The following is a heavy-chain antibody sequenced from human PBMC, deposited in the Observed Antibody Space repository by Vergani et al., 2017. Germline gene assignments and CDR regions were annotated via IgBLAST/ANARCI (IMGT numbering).Heavy chain of an antibody. CDR2: IHPADSDT. CDR1: GYSFTNYW. CDR3: ARRVTMVLGVISKYDAFEI. Sequence: EVQLVQSGAEVKKPGESLKISCQISGYSFTNYWIGWVRQMPGKGLEWMGIIHPADSDTRYSPSFQGQVTISVDKSISTAYLQWSSLKASDTAMYYCARRVTMVLGVISKYDAFEIWGQGTMVIVSS. V-gene: IGHV5-51*01. D-gene: IGHD3-10*01. J-gene: IGHJ3*02.